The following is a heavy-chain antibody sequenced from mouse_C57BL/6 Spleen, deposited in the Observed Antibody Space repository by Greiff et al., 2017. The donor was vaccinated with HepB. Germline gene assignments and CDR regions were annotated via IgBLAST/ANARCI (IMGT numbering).Heavy chain of an antibody. V-gene: IGHV5-16*01. D-gene: IGHD2-5*01. CDR2: INYDGSST. CDR3: ARDPYDSNYLGYFDY. CDR1: GFTFSDYY. J-gene: IGHJ2*01. Sequence: EVKLVESEGGLVQPGSSMKLSCTASGFTFSDYYMAWVRQVPEKGLEWVANINYDGSSTYYLDSLKSRFIISRDNAKNILYLQMSRLKSEDTATYYCARDPYDSNYLGYFDYWGQGTTLTVSS.